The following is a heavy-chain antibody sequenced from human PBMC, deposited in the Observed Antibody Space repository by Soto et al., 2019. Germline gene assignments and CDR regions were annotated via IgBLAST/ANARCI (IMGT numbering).Heavy chain of an antibody. D-gene: IGHD5-12*01. CDR1: GGTFSSYA. CDR2: IIPIFGTA. V-gene: IGHV1-69*13. J-gene: IGHJ5*02. Sequence: SVKVSCKACGGTFSSYAISWVRQAPGQGLEWMGGIIPIFGTANYAQKFQGRVTITADESTSTAYMELSSLRSEDTAVYYCARESKANNWFDPWGQGTLVTVSS. CDR3: ARESKANNWFDP.